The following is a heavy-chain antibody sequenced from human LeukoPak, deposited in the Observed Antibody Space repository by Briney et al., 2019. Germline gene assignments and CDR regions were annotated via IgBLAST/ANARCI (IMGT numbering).Heavy chain of an antibody. CDR1: GFTFSSYG. D-gene: IGHD3-22*01. CDR3: ARGDPHYYDSSGYYPY. CDR2: IWYDGSNK. Sequence: GRSLRLSCAASGFTFSSYGMHWVRQAPGKGLEWVAVIWYDGSNKYYADSVKGRFTISRDNSKNTLYLQMNSLRAEDTAVYYCARGDPHYYDSSGYYPYWGQGTLVPVSS. J-gene: IGHJ4*02. V-gene: IGHV3-33*01.